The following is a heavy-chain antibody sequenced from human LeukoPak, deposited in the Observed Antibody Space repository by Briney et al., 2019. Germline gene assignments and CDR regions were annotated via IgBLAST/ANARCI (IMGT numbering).Heavy chain of an antibody. J-gene: IGHJ4*02. CDR3: ASGSEGGSPLDY. V-gene: IGHV3-7*05. D-gene: IGHD3-16*01. CDR1: GCTFSSSG. CDR2: IKRDGSEK. Sequence: GGSLRLSCAASGCTFSSSGMSWVCQAPGKGLEWVANIKRDGSEKYYVDSVKGRFTISRDNAKNSLYLQMNSLRVEDTAEYYWASGSEGGSPLDYWGQGTLVTVSS.